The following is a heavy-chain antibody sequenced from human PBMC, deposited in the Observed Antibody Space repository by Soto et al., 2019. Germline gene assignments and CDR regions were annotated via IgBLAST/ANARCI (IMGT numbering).Heavy chain of an antibody. CDR1: GFIFSNYA. D-gene: IGHD1-1*01. CDR2: LSGFST. Sequence: EVQLLESGGGLGQPGGSLRLSCVGSGFIFSNYAITWVRQAPGKGLEWVSSLSGFSTYYADSVRGRFTISRDSSRNTVFVQMNGLRAEDTAVYYCAKDRVVHEGGLLHLLDNDWGQGTLVTVSS. J-gene: IGHJ4*02. V-gene: IGHV3-23*01. CDR3: AKDRVVHEGGLLHLLDND.